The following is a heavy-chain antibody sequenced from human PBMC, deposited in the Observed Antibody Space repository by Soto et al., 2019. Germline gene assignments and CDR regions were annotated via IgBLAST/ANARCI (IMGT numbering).Heavy chain of an antibody. D-gene: IGHD5-12*01. CDR1: GDTFSSYA. J-gene: IGHJ6*02. V-gene: IGHV1-69*12. CDR2: IIPIFGTA. CDR3: ATHPMATITYYYGRDV. Sequence: QVQLVQSGAEVKKPGSSVKVSCKASGDTFSSYAISWVRQAPGQGLEWMGGIIPIFGTANYAQKFQGRVTITADESTSTAYMELSSLRSEDTAVYYCATHPMATITYYYGRDVWGQGTTVTVYS.